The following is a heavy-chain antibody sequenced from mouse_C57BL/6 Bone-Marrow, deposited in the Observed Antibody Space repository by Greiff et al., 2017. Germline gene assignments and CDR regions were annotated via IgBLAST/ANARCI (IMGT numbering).Heavy chain of an antibody. Sequence: VQLQQSGPELVKPGASVKIPCKASGYTFTDYNMDWVKQSHGKSLEWIGDINPNNGGTIYNQKFKGKATLTVDKSSSTAYMELRSLTSEDTAVYYCARSKTGTEFAYWGQGTLVTVSA. CDR2: INPNNGGT. J-gene: IGHJ3*01. CDR3: ARSKTGTEFAY. V-gene: IGHV1-18*01. D-gene: IGHD4-1*01. CDR1: GYTFTDYN.